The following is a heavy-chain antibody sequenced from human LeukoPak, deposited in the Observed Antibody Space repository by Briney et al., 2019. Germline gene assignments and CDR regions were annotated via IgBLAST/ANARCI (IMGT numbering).Heavy chain of an antibody. D-gene: IGHD2-2*01. J-gene: IGHJ6*02. CDR1: GFTFSPYS. Sequence: GGSLRLSCAASGFTFSPYSMNWVRQAPGKGLEWVSSISSSSSYIYYADSVKGRFTISRDNAKNSLYLQMNSLRAEDTAVYYCARDQCCSSTSCYLYYYYYGMDVWGQGTTVTVSS. CDR3: ARDQCCSSTSCYLYYYYYGMDV. CDR2: ISSSSSYI. V-gene: IGHV3-21*01.